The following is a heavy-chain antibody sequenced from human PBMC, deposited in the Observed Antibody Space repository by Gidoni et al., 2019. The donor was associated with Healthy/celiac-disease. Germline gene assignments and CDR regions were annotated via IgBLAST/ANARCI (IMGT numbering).Heavy chain of an antibody. D-gene: IGHD3-16*01. CDR2: FDPEEGET. V-gene: IGHV1-24*01. CDR1: GYTLTALS. Sequence: QVKLVQSGAAVTKPGASVTVSCKVSGYTLTALSMHWVRQAPGKGLEWMGGFDPEEGETIYAQKFQGRVTMTEDTSTDTAYMELSSLRSEDTAVYYCATDLQIRYYDYIWGSNPYYYYGMDVWGQGTTVTVSS. J-gene: IGHJ6*02. CDR3: ATDLQIRYYDYIWGSNPYYYYGMDV.